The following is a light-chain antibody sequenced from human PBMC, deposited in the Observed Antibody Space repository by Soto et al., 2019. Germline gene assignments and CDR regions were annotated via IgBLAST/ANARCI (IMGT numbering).Light chain of an antibody. CDR2: DAL. V-gene: IGKV3-11*01. CDR1: QSVSKY. CDR3: QQRSKWPPYT. Sequence: EIVLTQSPATLSLSPGETATLSCRASQSVSKYLAWYQQKPGQTPRLLIYDALKRATGIPARFSGSGSGTDFTLTISSLEPEDFAIYYCQQRSKWPPYTFGQGTKLEIK. J-gene: IGKJ2*01.